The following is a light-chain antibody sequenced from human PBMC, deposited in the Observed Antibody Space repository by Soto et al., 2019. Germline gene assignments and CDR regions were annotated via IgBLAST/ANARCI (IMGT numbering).Light chain of an antibody. V-gene: IGKV3D-15*01. CDR1: ASISNN. CDR2: SAS. J-gene: IGKJ1*01. CDR3: HQYNNWPRK. Sequence: IRQSPATLSVSLGDSVSLSCRANASISNNLAWYQQRPGQPPRLLIYSASTRAPGLPARVSGGGSGTQFTLTISILQSEEVALYYCHQYNNWPRKFCQGTKV.